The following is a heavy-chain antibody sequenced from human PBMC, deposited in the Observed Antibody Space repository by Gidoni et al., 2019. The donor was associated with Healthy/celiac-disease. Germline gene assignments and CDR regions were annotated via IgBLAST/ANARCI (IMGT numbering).Heavy chain of an antibody. CDR3: ARRHDYGDYVSYWYFDL. J-gene: IGHJ2*01. V-gene: IGHV4-31*03. Sequence: QVQLQESGPGLVKPSQTLSLTCTVSGGSISSGGYYWSWIRQHPGKGLEWIGYIYYSGSTYYNPSLKSRVTISVDTSKNQFSLKLSSVTAADTAVYYCARRHDYGDYVSYWYFDLWGRGTLVTVSS. CDR1: GGSISSGGYY. D-gene: IGHD4-17*01. CDR2: IYYSGST.